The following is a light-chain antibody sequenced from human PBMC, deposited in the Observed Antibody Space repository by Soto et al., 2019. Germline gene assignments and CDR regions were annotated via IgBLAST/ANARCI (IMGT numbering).Light chain of an antibody. CDR1: QSVSSN. Sequence: EIVMTQSPATLSVSPGERATLSCRASQSVSSNLAWYQQKPGQAPRLLIYGASTRATNVPARFSGSGSGTEFTLTISSLQSEDFAVYYCQQYDSGKTFGQGTKLEIK. J-gene: IGKJ2*01. CDR2: GAS. V-gene: IGKV3-15*01. CDR3: QQYDSGKT.